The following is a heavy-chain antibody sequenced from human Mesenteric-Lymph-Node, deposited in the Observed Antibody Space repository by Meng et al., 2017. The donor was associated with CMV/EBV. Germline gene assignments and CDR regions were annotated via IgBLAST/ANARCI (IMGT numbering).Heavy chain of an antibody. CDR1: GFTFSSYA. D-gene: IGHD3-3*01. J-gene: IGHJ3*02. CDR2: ISGSGGST. V-gene: IGHV3-23*01. Sequence: GESLKISCAASGFTFSSYAMSWVRQAPGKGLEWVSAISGSGGSTYYADSVKGRFTISRDNSKNTLYLQMNSLRAEDTAMYYCARENQKVLRFLEWSTDAFDIWGQGTMVTVSS. CDR3: ARENQKVLRFLEWSTDAFDI.